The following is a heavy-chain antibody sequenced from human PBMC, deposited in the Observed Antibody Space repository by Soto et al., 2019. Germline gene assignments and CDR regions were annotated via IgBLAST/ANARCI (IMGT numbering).Heavy chain of an antibody. V-gene: IGHV5-51*01. J-gene: IGHJ4*02. CDR3: ARRYGGNFDY. CDR1: GYSFSSNW. D-gene: IGHD1-26*01. CDR2: IYPGDSDT. Sequence: GESLKISCKGSGYSFSSNWIAWVRQMPGKGLEWMGNIYPGDSDTRYSPSFQGQVTISADKSITTAYVQWSSLKASDTAMYYCARRYGGNFDYWGQGTLVTVSS.